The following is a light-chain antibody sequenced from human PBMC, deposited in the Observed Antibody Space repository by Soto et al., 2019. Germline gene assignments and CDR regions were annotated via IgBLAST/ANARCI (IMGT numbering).Light chain of an antibody. Sequence: EIVLTQSPGTLSLSPGERATLSCRASQSVSSSYLAWYQQKPGQAPRPLIYGASSRATGIPDRFSGSGSGTDFTLTISRPEPEDFAVYYCQQYGSSPQSFGGGTKVDIK. J-gene: IGKJ4*01. CDR2: GAS. V-gene: IGKV3-20*01. CDR1: QSVSSSY. CDR3: QQYGSSPQS.